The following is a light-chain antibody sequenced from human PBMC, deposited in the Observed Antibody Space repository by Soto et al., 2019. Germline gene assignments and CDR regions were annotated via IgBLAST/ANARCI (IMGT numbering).Light chain of an antibody. CDR3: CSHVGGDIYV. J-gene: IGLJ1*01. CDR2: EVS. CDR1: YSDVGNYNL. V-gene: IGLV2-23*02. Sequence: QSALTQPASVSGSPGQSITISCIGSYSDVGNYNLVSWYQHKPGKAPRLIIYEVSKWPSGLSNRFSGSKSGNTASLTISGLQAEDEADYYCCSHVGGDIYVFGTGTKLTVL.